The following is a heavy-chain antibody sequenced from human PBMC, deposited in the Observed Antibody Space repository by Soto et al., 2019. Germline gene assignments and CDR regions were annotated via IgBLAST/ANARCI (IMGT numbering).Heavy chain of an antibody. V-gene: IGHV3-23*01. CDR3: ARRGPGTYFDY. J-gene: IGHJ4*02. D-gene: IGHD6-13*01. Sequence: PGGSLRLSCAASGFTFSSSAMNWVRQAPGKGLEWVSVISGSGDSTYYADSVKGRFTISRDNSKNTLYLQMNSLRTEDTAVYYCARRGPGTYFDYWGQGTLVTVSS. CDR2: ISGSGDST. CDR1: GFTFSSSA.